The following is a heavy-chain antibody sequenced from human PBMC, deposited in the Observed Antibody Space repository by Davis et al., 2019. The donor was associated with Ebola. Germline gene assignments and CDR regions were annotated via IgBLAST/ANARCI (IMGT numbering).Heavy chain of an antibody. J-gene: IGHJ5*02. CDR1: GFTFSSYE. Sequence: PGGSLRLSCAASGFTFSSYEMNWVRQAPGKGLEWVSYISSSGSTIYYADSVKGRFTISRDNAKNSLYLQMNSLRAEDTAVYYCARGVNDFWSGSDNWFDPWGQGTLVTVSS. CDR3: ARGVNDFWSGSDNWFDP. V-gene: IGHV3-48*03. CDR2: ISSSGSTI. D-gene: IGHD3-3*01.